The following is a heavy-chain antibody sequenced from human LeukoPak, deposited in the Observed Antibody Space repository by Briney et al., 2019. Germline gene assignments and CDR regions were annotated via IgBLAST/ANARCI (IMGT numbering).Heavy chain of an antibody. V-gene: IGHV3-30-3*01. Sequence: GGSLRLSCAASGFTFSSYEMNWVRQAPGKGLEWVAVISYDGSNKYYADSVKGRFTISRDNSKNTLYLQMNSLRAEDTAVYYCARSGIQLWTGYFDYWGQGTLVTVSS. CDR1: GFTFSSYE. D-gene: IGHD5-18*01. CDR2: ISYDGSNK. J-gene: IGHJ4*02. CDR3: ARSGIQLWTGYFDY.